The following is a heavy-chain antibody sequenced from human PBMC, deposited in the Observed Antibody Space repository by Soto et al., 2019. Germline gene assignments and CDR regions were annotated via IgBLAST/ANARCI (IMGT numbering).Heavy chain of an antibody. V-gene: IGHV4-31*03. CDR3: AREALRGGNSGFDY. CDR2: IYYSGST. J-gene: IGHJ4*02. Sequence: QVQLQESGPGLVKPSQTLSLTCTVSGGSISSGGYYWSWIRQHPGKGLEWIGYIYYSGSTYYNPSLKNRVTRSVDTSKNQFSLKLSSVTAADTAVYYCAREALRGGNSGFDYWGQGTLVTVSS. D-gene: IGHD2-21*02. CDR1: GGSISSGGYY.